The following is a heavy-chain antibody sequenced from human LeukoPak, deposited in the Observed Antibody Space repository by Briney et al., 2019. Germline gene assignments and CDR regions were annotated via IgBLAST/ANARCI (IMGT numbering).Heavy chain of an antibody. D-gene: IGHD3-10*01. CDR2: INHSGST. CDR1: GGSFSGYY. CDR3: ARGIMVRGVGA. J-gene: IGHJ5*02. Sequence: PSETLSLTCAVYGGSFSGYYWSWIRQPPGKGLEWIGEINHSGSTNYNPSLKSRVTISVDTSKNQFSLKLSSVTAADTAVYYCARGIMVRGVGAWGQGTLVTVSS. V-gene: IGHV4-34*01.